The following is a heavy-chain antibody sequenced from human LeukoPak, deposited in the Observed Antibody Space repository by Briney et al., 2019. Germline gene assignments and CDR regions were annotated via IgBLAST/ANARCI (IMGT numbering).Heavy chain of an antibody. CDR3: TSLDSYYYMDV. V-gene: IGHV3-73*01. Sequence: GGSLRLSCAASGFTFSGSTMHWVRQASGKGLEWVGRIRSKVNSYAAAYTASVKDRFTISRDDSKNTAYLQMNSLKTEDTAVYYCTSLDSYYYMDVWGKGTTVTVSS. CDR1: GFTFSGST. J-gene: IGHJ6*03. CDR2: IRSKVNSYAA.